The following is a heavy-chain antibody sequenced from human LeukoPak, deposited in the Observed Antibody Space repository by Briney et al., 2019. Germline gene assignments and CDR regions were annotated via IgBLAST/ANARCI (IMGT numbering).Heavy chain of an antibody. CDR1: GFTFSSYS. D-gene: IGHD2-21*02. J-gene: IGHJ4*02. Sequence: GGSLRLSCAASGFTFSSYSMNWVRQAPGKGLEWVSSISSSSSYIYYADSVKGRFTISRDNSKNTLYLQMNSLRAEDTAVYYCARDQVTGPDYWGQGTLVTVSS. V-gene: IGHV3-21*01. CDR2: ISSSSSYI. CDR3: ARDQVTGPDY.